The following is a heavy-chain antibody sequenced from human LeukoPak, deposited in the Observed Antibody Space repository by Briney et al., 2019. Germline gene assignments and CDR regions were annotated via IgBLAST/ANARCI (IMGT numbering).Heavy chain of an antibody. V-gene: IGHV1-18*01. CDR1: GYTFTSYG. J-gene: IGHJ4*02. CDR3: ARDRSTKFNYYDSSGYYYPFDY. Sequence: ASVKVSCKASGYTFTSYGISWVRQAPGQGLEWMGWISAYNGNTNYAQKLQGRVTMTPDTSTSTAYMELRSLRSDDTAVYYCARDRSTKFNYYDSSGYYYPFDYWGQGTLVTVSS. CDR2: ISAYNGNT. D-gene: IGHD3-22*01.